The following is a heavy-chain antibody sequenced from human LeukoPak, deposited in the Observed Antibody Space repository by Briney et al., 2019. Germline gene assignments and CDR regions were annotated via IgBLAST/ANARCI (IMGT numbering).Heavy chain of an antibody. CDR2: IYYSGST. CDR3: ARGMGARYYFDY. Sequence: SETLSLTCTVSGGSISSHYWSWIRQPPGKGLEWIGYIYYSGSTNYNSSLKSRVTISVDTSKNQFSLKLSSVTAADTAVYYCARGMGARYYFDYWGQGTLVTVSS. J-gene: IGHJ4*02. CDR1: GGSISSHY. V-gene: IGHV4-59*11. D-gene: IGHD1-26*01.